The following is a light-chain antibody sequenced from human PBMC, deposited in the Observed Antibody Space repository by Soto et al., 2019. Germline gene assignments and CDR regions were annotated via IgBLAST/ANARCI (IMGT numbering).Light chain of an antibody. J-gene: IGKJ1*01. Sequence: DIQMTQSPSTLSASVGDRVTITCRATQSISTSLAWYQQKPGKAPNLLISGASNLESGVPSRFSGSGSGTEFTLTIRSLKPDDFSSYYCQQYYTHSTFGQGTKVDIK. CDR1: QSISTS. CDR2: GAS. CDR3: QQYYTHST. V-gene: IGKV1-5*01.